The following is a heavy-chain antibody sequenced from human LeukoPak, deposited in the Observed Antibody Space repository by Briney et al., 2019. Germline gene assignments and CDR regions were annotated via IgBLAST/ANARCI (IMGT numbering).Heavy chain of an antibody. D-gene: IGHD3-22*01. CDR3: AKNLYYYDSSGHLFDY. V-gene: IGHV3-23*01. Sequence: GGSLRLSCAASGFTFSSYAMSWVRQAPGKGLEWVSAISGSGGSTYYADSVKGRFTISRDNSKNTLYLQMNSLRAEDTAVYYCAKNLYYYDSSGHLFDYWGQGTLVTVSS. CDR1: GFTFSSYA. J-gene: IGHJ4*02. CDR2: ISGSGGST.